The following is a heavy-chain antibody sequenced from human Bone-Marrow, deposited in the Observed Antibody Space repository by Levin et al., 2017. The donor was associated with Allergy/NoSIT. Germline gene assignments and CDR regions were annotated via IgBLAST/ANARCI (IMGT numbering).Heavy chain of an antibody. CDR1: GFTFSSYW. J-gene: IGHJ4*02. Sequence: ASVKVSCAASGFTFSSYWMSWVRQAPGKGLEWVANIKQDGSEKYYVDSVKGRFTISRDNAKNSLYLQMNSLRAEDTAVYYCARTGNYYDSSGYYPFDYWGQGTLVTVSS. D-gene: IGHD3-22*01. CDR2: IKQDGSEK. V-gene: IGHV3-7*01. CDR3: ARTGNYYDSSGYYPFDY.